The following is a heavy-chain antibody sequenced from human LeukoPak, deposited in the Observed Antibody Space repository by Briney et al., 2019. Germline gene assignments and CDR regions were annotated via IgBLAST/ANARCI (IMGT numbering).Heavy chain of an antibody. CDR2: INHSGST. V-gene: IGHV4-34*01. CDR3: ARDGRRNIVVVPAAVLGDP. CDR1: GGSFSVYY. Sequence: SETLSLTCAVYGGSFSVYYWSWIRQPPGKGLEWIGEINHSGSTNYNPSLKSRVTISVDTSKNQFSLKLSSVTAADTAVYYCARDGRRNIVVVPAAVLGDPWGQGTLVTVSS. D-gene: IGHD2-2*01. J-gene: IGHJ5*02.